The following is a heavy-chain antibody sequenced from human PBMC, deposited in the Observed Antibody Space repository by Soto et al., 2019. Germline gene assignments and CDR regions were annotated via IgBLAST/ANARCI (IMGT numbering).Heavy chain of an antibody. Sequence: QVQLVQSGAEVKKPGSSVKVSCKASGGTFSSYAISWVRQAPGQGLEWMGGIIPIFGTANYAQKFQGRVTITADESPSTAYMELSSLRSEDTAVYYCARDTYYYDSSGYYYGWFDPWGQGTLVTVSS. CDR3: ARDTYYYDSSGYYYGWFDP. D-gene: IGHD3-22*01. J-gene: IGHJ5*02. CDR2: IIPIFGTA. CDR1: GGTFSSYA. V-gene: IGHV1-69*01.